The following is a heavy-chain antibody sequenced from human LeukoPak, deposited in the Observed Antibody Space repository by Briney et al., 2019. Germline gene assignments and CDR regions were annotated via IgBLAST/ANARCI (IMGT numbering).Heavy chain of an antibody. CDR2: INPSGGST. CDR1: GYTFTSYY. V-gene: IGHV1-46*01. J-gene: IGHJ4*02. CDR3: ARVFTGGLGYGSGSYYKFDY. D-gene: IGHD3-10*01. Sequence: ASVKVSCKASGYTFTSYYMHWVRQAPGQGLEWMGIINPSGGSTSYAQKFQGRITMTRDMSTSTVYMELSSLRSEDTAVYYCARVFTGGLGYGSGSYYKFDYWGQGTLVTVSS.